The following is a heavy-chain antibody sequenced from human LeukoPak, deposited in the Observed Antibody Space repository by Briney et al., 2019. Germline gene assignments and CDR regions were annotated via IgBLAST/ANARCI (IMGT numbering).Heavy chain of an antibody. V-gene: IGHV3-23*01. Sequence: GGSLRLSCAASGFTFSSYVMTWVRQAPGKGLEWVSAISGSGASTYYADSVKGRFIISRDNSRNTLYLQMNSLRAEDTAVYYCARLRLRYTSKGDSTSYEAFDMWGQGTEVTVSS. D-gene: IGHD2-2*02. CDR3: ARLRLRYTSKGDSTSYEAFDM. J-gene: IGHJ3*02. CDR2: ISGSGAST. CDR1: GFTFSSYV.